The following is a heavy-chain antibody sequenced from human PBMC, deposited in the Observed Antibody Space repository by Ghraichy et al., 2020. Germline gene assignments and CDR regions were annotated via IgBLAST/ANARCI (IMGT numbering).Heavy chain of an antibody. J-gene: IGHJ6*02. V-gene: IGHV4-31*03. CDR1: GGSISSGGYY. D-gene: IGHD2-15*01. CDR2: IYYSGST. CDR3: ARELVVVAALHHYYYGMDV. Sequence: SETLSLTCTVSGGSISSGGYYWSWIRQHPGKGLEWIGYIYYSGSTYYNPSLKSRVTISVDTSKNQFSLKLSSVTAADTAVYYCARELVVVAALHHYYYGMDVWGQGTTVTVSS.